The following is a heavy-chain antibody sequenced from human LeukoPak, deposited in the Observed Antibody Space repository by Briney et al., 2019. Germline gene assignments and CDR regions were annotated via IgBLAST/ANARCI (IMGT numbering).Heavy chain of an antibody. CDR1: GGSFRGYY. Sequence: SETLSLTCAVYGGSFRGYYWSWIRQPPGKGLEWIGEINHSGSTNCNPSLKSRVTISVDTSKNQFSLKLSSVTAADTAVYYCAAVYYDFWSEGFDIWGQGTMVTVSS. CDR2: INHSGST. D-gene: IGHD3-3*01. CDR3: AAVYYDFWSEGFDI. V-gene: IGHV4-34*01. J-gene: IGHJ3*02.